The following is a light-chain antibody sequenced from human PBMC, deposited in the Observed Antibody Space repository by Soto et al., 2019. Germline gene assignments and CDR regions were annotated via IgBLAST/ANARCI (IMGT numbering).Light chain of an antibody. CDR1: QSITTH. J-gene: IGKJ2*01. V-gene: IGKV1-39*01. CDR2: AAS. CDR3: QQSYSTPTPPT. Sequence: DIQMTQSPSSLSASVGDRVTITCRASQSITTHVNWYQQKPGKAPRLLIYAASILQSGVPSRFSGSGSGTDFTLTISSLQPEDFATYYCQQSYSTPTPPTFVQGNKLEIK.